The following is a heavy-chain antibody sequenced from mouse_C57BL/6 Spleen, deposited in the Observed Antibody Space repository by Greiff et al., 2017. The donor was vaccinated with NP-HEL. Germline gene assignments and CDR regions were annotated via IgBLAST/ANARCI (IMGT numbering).Heavy chain of an antibody. Sequence: VQLKESGPELVKPGASVKMSCKASGYTFTDYNMHWVKQSHGKSLEWIGYINPNNGGTSYNQKFKGKATLTVNKSSSTAYMELRSLTSEDSAVYYCARNPTWAMDYWGQGTSVTVSS. CDR1: GYTFTDYN. CDR3: ARNPTWAMDY. J-gene: IGHJ4*01. V-gene: IGHV1-22*01. CDR2: INPNNGGT. D-gene: IGHD6-1*01.